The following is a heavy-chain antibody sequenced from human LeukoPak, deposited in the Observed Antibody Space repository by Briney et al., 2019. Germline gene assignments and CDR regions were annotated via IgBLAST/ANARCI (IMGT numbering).Heavy chain of an antibody. D-gene: IGHD6-6*01. CDR1: GGSISSYY. CDR2: IYYSGST. Sequence: SETLSLTCTVSGGSISSYYWSWIRQPPGKGLEWIGYIYYSGSTNYNPSLKSRVTISVDTSKNQFSLKLSSVTAADTAVYYCAREVEARGGDFDYWGQGTLVTVSS. V-gene: IGHV4-59*01. CDR3: AREVEARGGDFDY. J-gene: IGHJ4*02.